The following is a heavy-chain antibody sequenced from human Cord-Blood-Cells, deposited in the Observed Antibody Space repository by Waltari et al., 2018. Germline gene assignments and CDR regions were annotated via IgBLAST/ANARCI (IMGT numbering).Heavy chain of an antibody. D-gene: IGHD3-9*01. CDR1: GGSFSGYY. Sequence: QVQLQQWGAGLLKPSETLSLTCAVYGGSFSGYYWSWIRQPPGKGLEWIGEINHSGSTNYNPSLKNRVTISVDTSKNQFSLQLSSLTGPDTAVYYCAIDGLRYNNYYYFGMYVCGQRPNVIVSS. J-gene: IGHJ6*02. CDR2: INHSGST. CDR3: AIDGLRYNNYYYFGMYV. V-gene: IGHV4-34*01.